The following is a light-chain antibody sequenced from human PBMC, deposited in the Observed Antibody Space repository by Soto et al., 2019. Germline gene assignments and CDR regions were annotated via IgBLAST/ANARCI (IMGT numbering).Light chain of an antibody. CDR3: QQYDRSPLT. J-gene: IGKJ4*01. Sequence: EIVLTQSPGTLSLSPGERATLSCRASQSVSNNYLAWYQQTPGQGPRLLIYAAASRAAGIPARFSGSGSGTDFILTIRRLEPEDFAVYYCQQYDRSPLTFGGGTKVEIK. V-gene: IGKV3-20*01. CDR1: QSVSNNY. CDR2: AAA.